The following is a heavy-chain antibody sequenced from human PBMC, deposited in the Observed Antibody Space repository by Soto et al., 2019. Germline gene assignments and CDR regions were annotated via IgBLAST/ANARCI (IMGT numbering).Heavy chain of an antibody. V-gene: IGHV4-34*01. J-gene: IGHJ4*02. CDR3: AWAKWLRSTFDY. Sequence: QVQLQQWGAGLLKPSETLSLTCAVYGGSFSGYYWSWIRQPPGKGLEWNGEINHSGSTNYNPSLRSRATVAVDPSRVPFPLQLSPVGAAYSAVYYCAWAKWLRSTFDYWCQGALVTVSS. CDR1: GGSFSGYY. CDR2: INHSGST. D-gene: IGHD5-12*01.